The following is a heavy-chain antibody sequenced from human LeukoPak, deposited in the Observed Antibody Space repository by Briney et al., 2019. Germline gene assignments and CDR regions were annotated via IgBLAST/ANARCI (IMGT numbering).Heavy chain of an antibody. CDR3: ARMWTGDYFDY. V-gene: IGHV4-59*01. D-gene: IGHD1-26*01. Sequence: PSETLSLTCTVSGGSISSFYWSWIRQPPGKGLEGIGYIYHSGSTNYNPSLKSRVTISADASKNQFSLKLSSVTAADTAVYYCARMWTGDYFDYWGQGTLVAVSS. J-gene: IGHJ4*02. CDR2: IYHSGST. CDR1: GGSISSFY.